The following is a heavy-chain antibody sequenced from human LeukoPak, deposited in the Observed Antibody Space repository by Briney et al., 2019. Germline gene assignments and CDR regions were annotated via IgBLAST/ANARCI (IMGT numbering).Heavy chain of an antibody. CDR2: IKQDGSEK. V-gene: IGHV3-7*01. Sequence: PGGSLGLSCAASGFTFSSYWMSWVRQAPGKGLEWVANIKQDGSEKYYVDSVKGRFTIPRDNAKNSLYLQMNSLGAEDTAIYYCGRAFPPLRTASAGDLWGQGILVTVS. J-gene: IGHJ4*02. CDR1: GFTFSSYW. D-gene: IGHD3-16*01. CDR3: GRAFPPLRTASAGDL.